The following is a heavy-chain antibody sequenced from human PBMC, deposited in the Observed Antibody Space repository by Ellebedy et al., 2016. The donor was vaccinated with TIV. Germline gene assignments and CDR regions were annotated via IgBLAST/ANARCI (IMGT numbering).Heavy chain of an antibody. CDR1: GGSISSGGYY. J-gene: IGHJ3*02. V-gene: IGHV4-31*03. CDR2: IYYSGST. Sequence: SETLSLXCTVSGGSISSGGYYWSWIRQHPGKGLEWIGYIYYSGSTYYNPSLKSRVTISVDTSKNQFSLKLSSVTAADTAVYYCARAIGITMIVVPNDAFDIWGQGTMVTVSS. D-gene: IGHD3-22*01. CDR3: ARAIGITMIVVPNDAFDI.